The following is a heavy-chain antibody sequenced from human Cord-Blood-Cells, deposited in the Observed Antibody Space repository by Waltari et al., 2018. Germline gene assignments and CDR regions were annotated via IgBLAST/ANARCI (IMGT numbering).Heavy chain of an antibody. CDR3: ARDIPLDIRLVLGYYYYGMDV. V-gene: IGHV3-48*03. Sequence: EVQLVESGGGLVQPGGSLRLSCAASGFTFSSYEMNWVRQAPGKGLEWVSYISSSGSTRYYADSVKGRFTIARDNAKNSRYLQMNSLRAEDTAVYYCARDIPLDIRLVLGYYYYGMDVWGQGTTVTVSS. J-gene: IGHJ6*02. CDR2: ISSSGSTR. D-gene: IGHD6-19*01. CDR1: GFTFSSYE.